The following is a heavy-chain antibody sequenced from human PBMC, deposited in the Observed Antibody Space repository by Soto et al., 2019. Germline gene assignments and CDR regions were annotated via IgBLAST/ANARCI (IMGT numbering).Heavy chain of an antibody. J-gene: IGHJ5*02. CDR1: GGTLSSYA. CDR3: ARLVTMIVVDSNWFDP. V-gene: IGHV1-69*13. Sequence: SVKVSCKASGGTLSSYAISWVRQAPGQGLEWMGGIIPIFGTANYAQKFQGRVTITADESTSTAYMELSSLRSEDTAVYYCARLVTMIVVDSNWFDPWGQGTLVTVSS. D-gene: IGHD3-22*01. CDR2: IIPIFGTA.